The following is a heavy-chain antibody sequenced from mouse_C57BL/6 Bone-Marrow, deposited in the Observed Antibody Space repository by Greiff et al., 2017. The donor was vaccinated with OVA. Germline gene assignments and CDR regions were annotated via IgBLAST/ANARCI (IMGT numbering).Heavy chain of an antibody. Sequence: VQLQQPGAELVKPGASVKMSCKASGYTFTSYWITWVKQRPGQGLEWIGDIYPGSGSTNYNEKFKSKATLTVDTSSSTAYMQLSSLTSEDSAVYYCARFGIYYYGRIYWGQGTTLTVSS. CDR1: GYTFTSYW. V-gene: IGHV1-55*01. CDR2: IYPGSGST. D-gene: IGHD1-1*01. CDR3: ARFGIYYYGRIY. J-gene: IGHJ2*01.